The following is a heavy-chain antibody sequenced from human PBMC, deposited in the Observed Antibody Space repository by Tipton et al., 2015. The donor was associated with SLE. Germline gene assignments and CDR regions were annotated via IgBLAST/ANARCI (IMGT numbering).Heavy chain of an antibody. CDR1: GFTFSSYW. V-gene: IGHV3-7*01. CDR2: IKQDGSEK. J-gene: IGHJ4*02. CDR3: ARTMGGSYGAAGVGPYY. Sequence: SLRLSCAASGFTFSSYWMSWVRQAPGKGLEWVANIKQDGSEKYYADSVKGRFTISRDNSKNTLYLQMNSLRAEDTAVYYCARTMGGSYGAAGVGPYYWGQGTLVTVSS. D-gene: IGHD1-26*01.